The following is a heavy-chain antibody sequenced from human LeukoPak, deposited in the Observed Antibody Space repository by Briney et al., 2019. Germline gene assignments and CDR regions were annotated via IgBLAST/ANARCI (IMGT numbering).Heavy chain of an antibody. D-gene: IGHD6-13*01. CDR2: IKDDGSEK. CDR1: GFTFSTYW. Sequence: GGSLRLSCAASGFTFSTYWMNWVRQAPGRGLEWVASIKDDGSEKNYVDSVKGRFTISRDNANKSLCLQMNSLRAEDTAVYYCVAAGGSWGQGALVTVSS. V-gene: IGHV3-7*05. CDR3: VAAGGS. J-gene: IGHJ5*02.